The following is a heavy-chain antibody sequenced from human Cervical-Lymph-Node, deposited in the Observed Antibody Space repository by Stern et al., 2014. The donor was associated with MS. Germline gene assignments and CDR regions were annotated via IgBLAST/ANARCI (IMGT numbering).Heavy chain of an antibody. D-gene: IGHD1-14*01. CDR1: GYSFTGYY. CDR3: ASSITYNYYYGMDV. Sequence: VQLVESGAEVKKPGASVKVSCKASGYSFTGYYIHWVRQAPGQRLEWMGRINPNSGGSNYAQKFQGRVTMTRDTSTSTAYMELSRLTSDDTAVYYCASSITYNYYYGMDVWGQGTTVTVSS. J-gene: IGHJ6*02. V-gene: IGHV1-2*06. CDR2: INPNSGGS.